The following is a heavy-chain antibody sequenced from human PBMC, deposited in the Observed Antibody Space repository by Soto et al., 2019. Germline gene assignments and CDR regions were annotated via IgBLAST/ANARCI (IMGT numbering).Heavy chain of an antibody. Sequence: GASVKVSCKASGGTFSSYAISWVRQAPGQGLEWMGGIIPIFGTANYAQKFQGRVTITADESTSTAYMELSSLRSEDTAVYYCAREMSGYCSGGSCSSRSRYYYYGMDVWGQGTTVTVSS. CDR1: GGTFSSYA. CDR3: AREMSGYCSGGSCSSRSRYYYYGMDV. D-gene: IGHD2-15*01. CDR2: IIPIFGTA. J-gene: IGHJ6*02. V-gene: IGHV1-69*13.